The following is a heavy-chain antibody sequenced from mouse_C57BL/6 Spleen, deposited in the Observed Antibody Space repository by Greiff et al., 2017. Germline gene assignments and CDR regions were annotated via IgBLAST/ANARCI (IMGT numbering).Heavy chain of an antibody. CDR3: ARQRMGY. J-gene: IGHJ4*01. V-gene: IGHV1-50*01. Sequence: VQLQQPGAELVKPGASVKLSCKASGYTFTSYWMQWVKQRPGQGLEWIGEIDPSDSYTNYNQKFKGKATLTVDTSSSTAYMQLSSLTSEDSAVYYCARQRMGYWGQGTSVTVSS. CDR1: GYTFTSYW. CDR2: IDPSDSYT.